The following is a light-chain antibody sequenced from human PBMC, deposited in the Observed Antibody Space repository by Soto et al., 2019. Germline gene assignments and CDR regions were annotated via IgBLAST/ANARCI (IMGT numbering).Light chain of an antibody. J-gene: IGLJ3*02. CDR2: VNSDGSH. CDR1: SGHSSYA. V-gene: IGLV4-69*01. Sequence: QPVLTQSPSASASLGASVKLTCTLSSGHSSYAIAWHQQQPEEGPRYLMKVNSDGSHTKGDGIPDRFSGSSSGAERYLIISSLQSEDEADYYCQTWGSGIRVFGGGTQLTVL. CDR3: QTWGSGIRV.